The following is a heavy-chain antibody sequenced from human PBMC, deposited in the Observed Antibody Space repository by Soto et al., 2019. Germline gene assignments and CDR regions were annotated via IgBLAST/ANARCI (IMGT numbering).Heavy chain of an antibody. Sequence: EVQLLESGGGLVQPGGSLRLSCAASGFTFSSYAMSWVRQAPGKGLEWVSAISGSGGSTYYADSVKGRFTISRDNSKNTLYLQMNSLRAEDTAVYYCAKGSSYGDYLEVVFDIWGQGTMVTVSS. CDR3: AKGSSYGDYLEVVFDI. D-gene: IGHD4-17*01. CDR1: GFTFSSYA. CDR2: ISGSGGST. V-gene: IGHV3-23*01. J-gene: IGHJ3*02.